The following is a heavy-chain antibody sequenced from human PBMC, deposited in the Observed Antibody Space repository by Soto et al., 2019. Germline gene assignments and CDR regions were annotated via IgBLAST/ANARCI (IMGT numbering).Heavy chain of an antibody. CDR2: VHYSGATP. CDR3: ARGGRDLATIVSFEY. V-gene: IGHV1-46*01. D-gene: IGHD3-22*01. Sequence: GASVKVSCKASGYTFTNYYMHWVRQAPGQGLEWMGVVHYSGATPTYAQKFQGRCTMARDTSTSTVYVELSSLTSEDTAVNYCARGGRDLATIVSFEYWGQGTLVTV. J-gene: IGHJ4*02. CDR1: GYTFTNYY.